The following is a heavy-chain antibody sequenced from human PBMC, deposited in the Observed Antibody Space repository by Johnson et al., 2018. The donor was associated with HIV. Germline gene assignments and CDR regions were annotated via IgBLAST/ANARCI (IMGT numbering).Heavy chain of an antibody. J-gene: IGHJ3*02. Sequence: VQLVESGGGVVQPGRSLRLSCVASGFPFSTYAIHWVRQAPGKGLEWVAVISYDGSNKYYADSVTGRFTISRDNSKNTLYLQMNSLRAEETAVYYCASSSLSWGVDAFDIWGQGTKVTVSS. CDR3: ASSSLSWGVDAFDI. V-gene: IGHV3-30*04. CDR1: GFPFSTYA. D-gene: IGHD3-10*01. CDR2: ISYDGSNK.